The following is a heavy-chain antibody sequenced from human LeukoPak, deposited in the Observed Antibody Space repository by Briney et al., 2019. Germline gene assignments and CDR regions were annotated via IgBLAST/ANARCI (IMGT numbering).Heavy chain of an antibody. Sequence: GSSVKVSCKASGGTFSSYAISWVRQAPGQGLEWMGGVIPIFGTANYAQKFQGRVTITTDESTSTAYMELSSLRSEDTALYYCARVIAAAVFNYYYYMDVWGKGTAVTVSS. J-gene: IGHJ6*03. CDR2: VIPIFGTA. V-gene: IGHV1-69*05. D-gene: IGHD6-13*01. CDR3: ARVIAAAVFNYYYYMDV. CDR1: GGTFSSYA.